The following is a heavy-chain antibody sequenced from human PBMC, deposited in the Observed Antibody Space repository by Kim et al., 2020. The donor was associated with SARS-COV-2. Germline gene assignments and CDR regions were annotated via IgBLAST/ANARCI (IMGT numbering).Heavy chain of an antibody. V-gene: IGHV3-48*03. CDR3: ARPANAIAVAGRWNDVRPYYYYGMDV. CDR1: GFTFSSYE. J-gene: IGHJ6*02. CDR2: ISSIGSTI. D-gene: IGHD6-19*01. Sequence: GGSLRLSCAASGFTFSSYEMNWVRQAPGKGLEWVSYISSIGSTINYEDPVKGRLTISRDNAKNSLYLQMNSLRAEDTAVNYCARPANAIAVAGRWNDVRPYYYYGMDVWGQGTTVTVSS.